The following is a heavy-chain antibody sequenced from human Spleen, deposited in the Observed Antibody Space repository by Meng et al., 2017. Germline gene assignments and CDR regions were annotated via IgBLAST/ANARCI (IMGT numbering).Heavy chain of an antibody. D-gene: IGHD4-17*01. CDR2: ISSSGSTI. J-gene: IGHJ6*02. Sequence: GESLKISCVASGFTFSSCGMAWVRQAPGKGLEWVSYISSSGSTIYYADSVKGRFTISRDNSKNTLYLQMNSLRAEDTAVYYCARALATTVTTDYYYGMDVWGQGTTVTVSS. CDR3: ARALATTVTTDYYYGMDV. V-gene: IGHV3-48*01. CDR1: GFTFSSCG.